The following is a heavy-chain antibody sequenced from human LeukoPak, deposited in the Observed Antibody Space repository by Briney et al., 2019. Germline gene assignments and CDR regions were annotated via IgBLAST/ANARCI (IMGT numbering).Heavy chain of an antibody. Sequence: PGGSLRLSCAASGFTFSNAWMSWVRQAPGKGLEWVGRIKSKTDGGTTDYAAPVKGRFTISRDDSKNTLYLQMNSLKTEDTAVYYCTTVLGARRFDIVVVPAEDYFDYWGQGTLVTVSS. CDR2: IKSKTDGGTT. CDR3: TTVLGARRFDIVVVPAEDYFDY. V-gene: IGHV3-15*01. D-gene: IGHD2-2*01. J-gene: IGHJ4*02. CDR1: GFTFSNAW.